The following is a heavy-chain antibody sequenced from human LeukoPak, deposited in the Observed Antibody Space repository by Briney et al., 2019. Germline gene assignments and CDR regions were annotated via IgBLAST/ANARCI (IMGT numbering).Heavy chain of an antibody. D-gene: IGHD2-15*01. V-gene: IGHV1-8*01. CDR3: ARGVHTELLLPHY. CDR2: MNPNSGNT. CDR1: GYTFTSYD. J-gene: IGHJ4*02. Sequence: ASVKVFCKASGYTFTSYDINWVRQATGQGLEWMGWMNPNSGNTGYAQKFQGRVTMTRNTSISTAYMELSSLRSEDTAVYYCARGVHTELLLPHYWGQGTLVTVSS.